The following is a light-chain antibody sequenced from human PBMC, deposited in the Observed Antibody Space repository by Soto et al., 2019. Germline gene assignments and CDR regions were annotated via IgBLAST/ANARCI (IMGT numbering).Light chain of an antibody. CDR3: QQSGSSPMFT. Sequence: EIVLTQSPGTLSLSPGDRATLSCRASQSVSSDYLAWYQQKPGQAPRLLIYGASRGAAGIPDRFSGSGSGTDFTLTVSRLEPEDFAVHVCQQSGSSPMFTFGQGTKLE. CDR1: QSVSSDY. V-gene: IGKV3-20*01. J-gene: IGKJ2*01. CDR2: GAS.